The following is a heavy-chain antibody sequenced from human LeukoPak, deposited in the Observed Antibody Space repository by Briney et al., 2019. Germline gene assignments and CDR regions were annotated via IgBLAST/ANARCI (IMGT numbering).Heavy chain of an antibody. J-gene: IGHJ4*02. CDR2: INGAGDNT. CDR1: GYTFSSHG. CDR3: AKVSVCYGCYLDY. Sequence: GGSLRLSWAASGYTFSSHGLTWVRQAPGKGLEWVSTINGAGDNTYYAETVQGRFTISRDNSKNTRYLQMHSLRAEDTDIYYCAKVSVCYGCYLDYWGQGTLVTVS. D-gene: IGHD3-16*01. V-gene: IGHV3-23*01.